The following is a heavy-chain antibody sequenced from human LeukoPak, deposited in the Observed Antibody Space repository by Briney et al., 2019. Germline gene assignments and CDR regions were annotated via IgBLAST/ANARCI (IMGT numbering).Heavy chain of an antibody. J-gene: IGHJ6*04. D-gene: IGHD3-10*01. CDR1: GGSISSGGYS. V-gene: IGHV4-30-2*01. CDR3: ARAPLLWFGESNYYYYYGMDV. Sequence: PSQTLSLNCAVSGGSISSGGYSWSWIRQPPGKGLEWIGYIYHSGSTYYNPSLKSRVTISVDRSKNQFSLKLSSVTAADTAVYYCARAPLLWFGESNYYYYYGMDVWGKGTTVTVSS. CDR2: IYHSGST.